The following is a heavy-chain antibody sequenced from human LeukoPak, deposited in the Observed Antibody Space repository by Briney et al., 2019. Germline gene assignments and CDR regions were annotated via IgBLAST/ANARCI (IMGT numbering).Heavy chain of an antibody. CDR2: IIPIFGTA. D-gene: IGHD6-13*01. CDR1: GGTFSSYA. V-gene: IGHV1-69*01. CDR3: ASTLSGIAAAGREPSDY. Sequence: SVKVSSKASGGTFSSYAISWVRQAPGQGLEWMGGIIPIFGTANYAQKFQGRVTITADESTSTAYMELSSLRSEDTAVYYCASTLSGIAAAGREPSDYWGQGTLVTVSS. J-gene: IGHJ4*02.